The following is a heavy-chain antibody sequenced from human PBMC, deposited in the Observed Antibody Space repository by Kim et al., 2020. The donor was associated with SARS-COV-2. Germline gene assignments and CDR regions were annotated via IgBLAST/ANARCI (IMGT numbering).Heavy chain of an antibody. J-gene: IGHJ2*01. CDR1: GFTFSDYY. Sequence: GGSLRLSCAASGFTFSDYYMTWIRQAPGKGLEWASYISTSSSYTNYADSVKGRFTISRDDAKNSLYLQMNSLRAEDTAVYYCARVGHDYGDKRGEYFDLWGRGTLVTVSP. V-gene: IGHV3-11*06. CDR3: ARVGHDYGDKRGEYFDL. CDR2: ISTSSSYT. D-gene: IGHD4-17*01.